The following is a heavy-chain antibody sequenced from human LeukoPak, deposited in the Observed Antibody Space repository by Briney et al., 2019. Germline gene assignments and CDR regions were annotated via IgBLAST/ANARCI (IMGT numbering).Heavy chain of an antibody. Sequence: ASVKVSCKASGYTFTSYYMHWVRQAPGQGLEWMGIINPSSGTTNYAQKFQGRVTMTRDMSTSTVYMELGSLRSEDTAVYYCARGPHKRTYDRDNWFDPWGQGTLVTVSS. CDR2: INPSSGTT. V-gene: IGHV1-46*01. J-gene: IGHJ5*02. CDR3: ARGPHKRTYDRDNWFDP. CDR1: GYTFTSYY. D-gene: IGHD3-3*01.